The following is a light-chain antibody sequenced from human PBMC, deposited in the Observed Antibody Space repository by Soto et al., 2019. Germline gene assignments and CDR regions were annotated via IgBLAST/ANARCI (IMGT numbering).Light chain of an antibody. CDR1: SSNIGRNF. CDR2: RDN. V-gene: IGLV1-47*01. Sequence: QPVLTQPPSASGTPGQRVTISCSGSSSNIGRNFVFWYQQFPGTAPKLLIYRDNQRPSGVPDRFSGSKSGTSASLAISGLRSEDEADYYCAVWDDSLSGYVFGTGTKLTVL. J-gene: IGLJ1*01. CDR3: AVWDDSLSGYV.